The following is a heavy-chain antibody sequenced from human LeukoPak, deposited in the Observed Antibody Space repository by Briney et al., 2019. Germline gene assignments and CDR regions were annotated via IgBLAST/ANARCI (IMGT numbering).Heavy chain of an antibody. Sequence: ASVKVSCKASGYTFTNYGINWVRQAPGQGLEWMGWISADKGNTHYAQNLQGRVTMTTDTSTNTAYMELRSLRSDDTAVYYCALPKYDSSGYPRYYFDYWGQGTLVTVSS. CDR3: ALPKYDSSGYPRYYFDY. J-gene: IGHJ4*02. V-gene: IGHV1-18*01. CDR1: GYTFTNYG. CDR2: ISADKGNT. D-gene: IGHD3-22*01.